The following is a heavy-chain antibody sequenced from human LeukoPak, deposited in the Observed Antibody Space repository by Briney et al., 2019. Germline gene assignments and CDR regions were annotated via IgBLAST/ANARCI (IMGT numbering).Heavy chain of an antibody. D-gene: IGHD6-13*01. CDR1: GGSFSGYY. CDR2: IIHSVDT. Sequence: PSETLSLTCAVYGGSFSGYYWSWIRQPPGKGLEWIGEIIHSVDTNYNPSLKSRVTISVDTSKNQFSLKLSSVTAADTAVYYCARGESSSWYEAEYFQHWGQGTLVTVSS. V-gene: IGHV4-34*01. CDR3: ARGESSSWYEAEYFQH. J-gene: IGHJ1*01.